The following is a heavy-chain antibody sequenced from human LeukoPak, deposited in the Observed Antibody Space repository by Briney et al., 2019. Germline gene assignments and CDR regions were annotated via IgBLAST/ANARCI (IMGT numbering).Heavy chain of an antibody. CDR2: IIPILAAA. Sequence: GSSVKVSCKASGGTFMRHSISWVRQAPGQGLEWMGGIIPILAAADYPQKYQGRVTITTDESTSTVFMELSGLRAEDTAVYYCAKAPILVSGSFDYWGQGVLVTVSS. V-gene: IGHV1-69*16. CDR3: AKAPILVSGSFDY. J-gene: IGHJ4*02. CDR1: GGTFMRHS. D-gene: IGHD5/OR15-5a*01.